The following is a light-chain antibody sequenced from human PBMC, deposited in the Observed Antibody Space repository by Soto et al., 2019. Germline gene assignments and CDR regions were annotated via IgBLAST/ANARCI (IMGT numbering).Light chain of an antibody. CDR3: QQLSTYPST. J-gene: IGKJ4*01. Sequence: IPLTQSPSSLSASVGDRVTITCRASQGIGRYLAWYQQKPGEAPKLLIFAASTLQSGVPSRFSGSGSGTDFTLTISSLQAEDFATYYCQQLSTYPSTFGGGTKVEIK. V-gene: IGKV1-9*01. CDR1: QGIGRY. CDR2: AAS.